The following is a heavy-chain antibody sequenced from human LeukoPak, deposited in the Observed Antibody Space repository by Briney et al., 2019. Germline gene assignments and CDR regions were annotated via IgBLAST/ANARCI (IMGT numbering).Heavy chain of an antibody. CDR3: AYGFGGLYDY. CDR2: IIPILGIS. V-gene: IGHV1-69*04. D-gene: IGHD3-10*01. CDR1: GGTFISYA. Sequence: AVKVSFKGSGGTFISYAISCVRQAPGQGLEWMGRIIPILGISNYAQKFQDRVTITAEKSTSTAYMELISRRSEDTTVYYCAYGFGGLYDYWGQGTLVTVSS. J-gene: IGHJ4*02.